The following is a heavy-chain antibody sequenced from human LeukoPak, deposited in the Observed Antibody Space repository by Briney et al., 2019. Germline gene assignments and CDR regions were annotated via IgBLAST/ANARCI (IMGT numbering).Heavy chain of an antibody. J-gene: IGHJ3*02. CDR3: ARPPMVRGVIITGDDVFDI. CDR2: IWYDGSNK. CDR1: GFTFSSSG. Sequence: GRSLRLSCAASGFTFSSSGMHWVRQAPGKGLEWVAVIWYDGSNKYYADSVKGRFTISRDNSKNTLYLQMNSLKAEDTAVYYCARPPMVRGVIITGDDVFDIWGQGTMVTVSS. V-gene: IGHV3-33*08. D-gene: IGHD3-10*01.